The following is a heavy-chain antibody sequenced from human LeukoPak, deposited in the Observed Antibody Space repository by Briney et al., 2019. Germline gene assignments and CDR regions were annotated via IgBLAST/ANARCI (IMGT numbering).Heavy chain of an antibody. D-gene: IGHD1-26*01. CDR2: ISGSGDRT. Sequence: GGTLRLSGAASGFTFRSYGMIWVRQAPGKGLEWVSGISGSGDRTYYEDSVKGRFTISRDNSKNTLYLQMNSLRAEDTAVYYCAKGSIVGATSYYYMDVWGKGTTVTISS. J-gene: IGHJ6*03. CDR1: GFTFRSYG. CDR3: AKGSIVGATSYYYMDV. V-gene: IGHV3-23*01.